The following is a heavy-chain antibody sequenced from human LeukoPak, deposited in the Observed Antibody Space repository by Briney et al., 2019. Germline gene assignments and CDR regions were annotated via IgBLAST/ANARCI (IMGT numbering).Heavy chain of an antibody. CDR1: GYTFTSYG. J-gene: IGHJ4*02. Sequence: PRASVKVSCKASGYTFTSYGISWVRQAPGQGLEWMGWISAYNGNTNYAQKLQGRVTMTTDTSTSTAYMELRSLRSDDTAVYYCARDSQLFRSSTRSPGYWGQGTLVTVSS. CDR2: ISAYNGNT. CDR3: ARDSQLFRSSTRSPGY. V-gene: IGHV1-18*01. D-gene: IGHD2-2*01.